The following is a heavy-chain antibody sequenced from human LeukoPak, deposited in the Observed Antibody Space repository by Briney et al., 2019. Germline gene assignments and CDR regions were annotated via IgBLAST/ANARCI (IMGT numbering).Heavy chain of an antibody. CDR3: AKLGEGYSSGWSKNYFDY. CDR2: ISGSGGST. D-gene: IGHD6-19*01. J-gene: IGHJ4*02. CDR1: GFTFSSYA. Sequence: GGSLRLSCAASGFTFSSYAMSWAGQAQGKGLEGASAISGSGGSTYYADSVKGRFTISRDNSKNTLYLQMNSLRAEDTAVYYCAKLGEGYSSGWSKNYFDYWGQGTLVTVSS. V-gene: IGHV3-23*01.